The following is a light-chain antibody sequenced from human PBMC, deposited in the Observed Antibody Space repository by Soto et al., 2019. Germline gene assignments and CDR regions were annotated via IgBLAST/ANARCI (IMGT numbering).Light chain of an antibody. CDR3: QQCGSSPWT. CDR2: RTS. Sequence: EIVMTQSPATLSVSPGERATLSCRASQSISSNLAWYQQKPGQAPRLLMFRTSSRATGFPARFSGSGSGTEFNLTISSLQSEDFGVYYCQQCGSSPWTLGQGTKVDIK. V-gene: IGKV3-15*01. J-gene: IGKJ1*01. CDR1: QSISSN.